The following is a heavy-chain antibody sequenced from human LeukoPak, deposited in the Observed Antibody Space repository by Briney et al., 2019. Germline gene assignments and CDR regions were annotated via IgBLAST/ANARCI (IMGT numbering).Heavy chain of an antibody. V-gene: IGHV4-34*01. Sequence: SETLSLTCAVYGGSFSGYYWSWIRQPPGKGLEWIGEINHSGSTNYNPSLKSRVTISVDTSKKQFSLKLGSVTAADTAMYYCASPWGYGSGIWGQGTLVTVSS. CDR2: INHSGST. D-gene: IGHD3-10*01. J-gene: IGHJ4*02. CDR1: GGSFSGYY. CDR3: ASPWGYGSGI.